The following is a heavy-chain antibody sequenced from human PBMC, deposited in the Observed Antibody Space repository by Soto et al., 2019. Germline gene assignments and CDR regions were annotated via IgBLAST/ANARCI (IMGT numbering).Heavy chain of an antibody. CDR1: GGSISSSSYY. CDR3: ARKFPRPSGIMAV. Sequence: TLSLTCTVSGGSISSSSYYWGWIRQPPGKGLEWIGSIYYSGSTYYNPSLKSRVTISVDTSKNQFSLKLSSVTAADTAVYYCARKFPRPSGIMAVWGQGTTVTVYS. V-gene: IGHV4-39*01. J-gene: IGHJ6*02. CDR2: IYYSGST. D-gene: IGHD3-10*01.